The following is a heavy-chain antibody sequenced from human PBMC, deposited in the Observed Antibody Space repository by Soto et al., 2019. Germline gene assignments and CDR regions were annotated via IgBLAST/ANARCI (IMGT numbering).Heavy chain of an antibody. CDR2: INWDGGST. D-gene: IGHD3-10*01. CDR1: GFTFDNYA. J-gene: IGHJ6*03. V-gene: IGHV3-20*01. Sequence: PGGSLSLSCAASGFTFDNYALSGVRQAPGKGLEWVSGINWDGGSTASADSVKGRFTISRDNTKNSLYLQMNSLRAEDTALYHCARGRGEYYYMDVWGKGTTVTVSS. CDR3: ARGRGEYYYMDV.